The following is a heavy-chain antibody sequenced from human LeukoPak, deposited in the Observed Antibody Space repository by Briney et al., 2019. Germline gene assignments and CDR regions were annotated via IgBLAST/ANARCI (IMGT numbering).Heavy chain of an antibody. J-gene: IGHJ1*01. CDR2: IIPIFGTA. D-gene: IGHD3-22*01. CDR3: AREAEYYYDSSGYLAEYFQH. V-gene: IGHV1-69*13. CDR1: GGTFSSYA. Sequence: GASVKVSCKASGGTFSSYAISWVRQAPGQGLEWMGGIIPIFGTANYAQKFQGRVTITADESTSTAYMELSSLRSEDTAVYYCAREAEYYYDSSGYLAEYFQHWGQGTLVTVSS.